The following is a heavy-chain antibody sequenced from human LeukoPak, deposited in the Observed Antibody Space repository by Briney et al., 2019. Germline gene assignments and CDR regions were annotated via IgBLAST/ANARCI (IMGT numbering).Heavy chain of an antibody. CDR2: MNPHSGGT. CDR3: AREVLAKNYGMDV. J-gene: IGHJ6*02. V-gene: IGHV1-2*02. D-gene: IGHD2-8*02. CDR1: GYTFTGYF. Sequence: ASVKVSCKASGYTFTGYFMHWVRQAPGQGLEWMGWMNPHSGGTNYAQKFQGRVTMTRVSSISTAYMELGILKSDDTAEYYCAREVLAKNYGMDVWGQGTTVTVSS.